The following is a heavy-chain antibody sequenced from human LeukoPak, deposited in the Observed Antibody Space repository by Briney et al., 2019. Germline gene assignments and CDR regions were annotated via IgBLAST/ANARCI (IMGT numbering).Heavy chain of an antibody. CDR1: GGSISSYY. D-gene: IGHD2-21*01. Sequence: SETLSLTCTVSGGSISSYYWSWIRQPPGKGLEWIGYIYYSGSTNYNPSLKSRVTISVDTSKNQFSLKLSSVTAADTAVYYCERDRHTYYYYYGMDVWGQGTTVTVSS. J-gene: IGHJ6*02. V-gene: IGHV4-59*01. CDR3: ERDRHTYYYYYGMDV. CDR2: IYYSGST.